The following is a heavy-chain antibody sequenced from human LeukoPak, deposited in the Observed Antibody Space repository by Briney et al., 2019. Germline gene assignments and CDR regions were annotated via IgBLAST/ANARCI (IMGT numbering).Heavy chain of an antibody. V-gene: IGHV4-34*01. J-gene: IGHJ5*02. CDR3: ARTPRWAAAGSWFDP. CDR2: INHSGST. D-gene: IGHD6-13*01. Sequence: SETLSLTCAVYGGSFSGYYWSWIRQPPGKRLEWVGEINHSGSTNYNPSLKSRVTISVDTSKNQFSLKLSSVTAADTAVYYCARTPRWAAAGSWFDPWGQGTLVTVSS. CDR1: GGSFSGYY.